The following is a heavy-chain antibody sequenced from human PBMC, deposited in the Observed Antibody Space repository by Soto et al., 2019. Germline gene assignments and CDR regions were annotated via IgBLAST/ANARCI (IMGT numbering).Heavy chain of an antibody. CDR1: GFTFDDYT. CDR2: ISWDGGST. Sequence: GGSLRLSCAASGFTFDDYTMHWVRQAPGKGLEWVSLISWDGGSTYYADSVKGRFTISRDNSKNSLYLQMNSLRTEDTALYYCAKDMDCSGGSCYGMDVWGQGTTVTVSS. J-gene: IGHJ6*02. CDR3: AKDMDCSGGSCYGMDV. D-gene: IGHD2-15*01. V-gene: IGHV3-43*01.